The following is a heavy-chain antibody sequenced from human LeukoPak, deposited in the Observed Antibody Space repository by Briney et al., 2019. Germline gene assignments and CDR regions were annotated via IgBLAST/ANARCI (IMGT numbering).Heavy chain of an antibody. CDR1: GGSISSGSYY. D-gene: IGHD3-10*01. CDR2: IYTSGST. J-gene: IGHJ4*02. Sequence: SETLSLTCTVSGGSISSGSYYWSWIRQPAGKGLEWIGRIYTSGSTNYNPSLKSRVTISVDTSKNQFSLKLSSVTAADTAVYYCARDHYGVLDYWGQGTLVTVSS. CDR3: ARDHYGVLDY. V-gene: IGHV4-61*02.